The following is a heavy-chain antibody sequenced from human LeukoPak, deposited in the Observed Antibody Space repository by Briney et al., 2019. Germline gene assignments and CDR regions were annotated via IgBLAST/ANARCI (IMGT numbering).Heavy chain of an antibody. Sequence: PSETLSLTCNVSGGSISSSSYYWVWIRQPPGKGLEWIGSIYYSGSTYYSPSLKSRVTISVDTSKNQFSLNLSSVTAADTAVYYCARLGRRGYYFDYWGQGTLVTVSS. V-gene: IGHV4-39*01. D-gene: IGHD3-10*01. CDR3: ARLGRRGYYFDY. CDR2: IYYSGST. J-gene: IGHJ4*02. CDR1: GGSISSSSYY.